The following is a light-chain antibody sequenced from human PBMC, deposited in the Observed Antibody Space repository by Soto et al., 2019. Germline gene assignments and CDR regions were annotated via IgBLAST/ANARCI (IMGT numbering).Light chain of an antibody. J-gene: IGKJ1*01. CDR2: AAS. CDR1: QGISNY. V-gene: IGKV1-27*01. Sequence: DIQMTQSPSSLSASVGDRVTITCRASQGISNYLAWYQQKPGKVPKLLIYAASTLQSGVPSRFSGSGSGTDFTLTISSLQPEHVATYFCQKYNSASRTFGQRTKVEIK. CDR3: QKYNSASRT.